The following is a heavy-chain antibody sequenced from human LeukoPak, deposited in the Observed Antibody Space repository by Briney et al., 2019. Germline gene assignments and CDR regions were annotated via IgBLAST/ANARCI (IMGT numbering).Heavy chain of an antibody. CDR3: AKDPAYYYDGDAFDI. V-gene: IGHV3-33*06. Sequence: GGSLRLSCAASGFTFSSYGMHWVRQAPGKGLDWVAVIWYDGSNKYYADSVKGRFTISRDNSKNTLYLQMNSLRAEDTAVYYCAKDPAYYYDGDAFDIWGQGTMLTVSS. D-gene: IGHD3-22*01. CDR2: IWYDGSNK. J-gene: IGHJ3*02. CDR1: GFTFSSYG.